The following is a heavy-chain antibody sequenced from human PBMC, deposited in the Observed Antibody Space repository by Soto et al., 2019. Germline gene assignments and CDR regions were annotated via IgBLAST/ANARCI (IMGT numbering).Heavy chain of an antibody. D-gene: IGHD3-10*01. J-gene: IGHJ6*02. Sequence: YWIGWVRQMPGKGLEWMGIIYPGDSDTRYSPSFQGQVTISADKSISTAYLQWSSLKASDTAMYYCARSNGPVGAYYYGMDVWGQGTTVTVSS. CDR1: YW. CDR3: ARSNGPVGAYYYGMDV. CDR2: IYPGDSDT. V-gene: IGHV5-51*01.